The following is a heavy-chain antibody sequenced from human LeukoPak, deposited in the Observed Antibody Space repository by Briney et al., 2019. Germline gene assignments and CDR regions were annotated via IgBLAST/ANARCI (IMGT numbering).Heavy chain of an antibody. CDR2: IYYSGST. CDR1: GGSISSSSYY. Sequence: SETLSLTCTVSGGSISSSSYYWGWIRQPPGKGLEWIGSIYYSGSTYNNPSLKSRVTISVDTSKNQFSLKLSSVTAADTAVYYCARHSDSSGLGSLYYYYMDVWGKGTTVTVSS. D-gene: IGHD3-22*01. CDR3: ARHSDSSGLGSLYYYYMDV. V-gene: IGHV4-39*01. J-gene: IGHJ6*03.